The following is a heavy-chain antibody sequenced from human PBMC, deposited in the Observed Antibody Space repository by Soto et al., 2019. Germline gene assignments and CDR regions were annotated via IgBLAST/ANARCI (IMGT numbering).Heavy chain of an antibody. CDR1: WYTFSSHG. CDR2: ISAYNGNT. J-gene: IGHJ5*02. V-gene: IGHV1-18*01. Sequence: APVEVPRQGSWYTFSSHGISWVRQAPGQGLEWMGWISAYNGNTNYAQKLQGRVTMTTDTSTSTAYMELRSLRSDDTAVYYCARVMSNRGWFDPWGQGTLVTVSS. CDR3: ARVMSNRGWFDP. D-gene: IGHD2-8*01.